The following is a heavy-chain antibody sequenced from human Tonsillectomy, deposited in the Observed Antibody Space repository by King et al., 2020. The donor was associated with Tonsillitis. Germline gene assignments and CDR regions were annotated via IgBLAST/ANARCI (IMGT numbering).Heavy chain of an antibody. J-gene: IGHJ6*02. CDR3: VKYYDSSGYYPHGMDV. D-gene: IGHD3-22*01. CDR1: GFTFSSYG. CDR2: ISYDGSNK. Sequence: VQLVESGGGVVQPGRSLRLSCAASGFTFSSYGMHWVRQAPGKGLEWVAVISYDGSNKYYADSVKGRFTISRDNSKNTLYLQMNSLRAEDTAVYYCVKYYDSSGYYPHGMDVWGQGTTVTVSS. V-gene: IGHV3-30*18.